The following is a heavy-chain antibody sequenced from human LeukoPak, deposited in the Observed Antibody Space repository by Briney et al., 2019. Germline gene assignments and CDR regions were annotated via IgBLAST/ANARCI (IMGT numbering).Heavy chain of an antibody. Sequence: ASVKVSCKASGYTFTGYYMHWVRQAPGQGLEWMGWINPNSGGTNYAQKFQGRVTMTRDTSISTAYMELSRLRSDDTAVYYCAGNYGSGSPFDPWGQGTLVTVSS. D-gene: IGHD3-10*01. CDR2: INPNSGGT. CDR3: AGNYGSGSPFDP. CDR1: GYTFTGYY. V-gene: IGHV1-2*02. J-gene: IGHJ5*02.